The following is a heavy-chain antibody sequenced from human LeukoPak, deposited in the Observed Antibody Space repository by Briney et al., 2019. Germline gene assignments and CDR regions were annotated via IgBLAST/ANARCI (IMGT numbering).Heavy chain of an antibody. CDR1: GFTFDDYA. D-gene: IGHD4-17*01. CDR3: AKDIESYDDYVSFDY. J-gene: IGHJ4*02. V-gene: IGHV3-9*01. CDR2: ISWNSGSI. Sequence: GGSLRLSCAASGFTFDDYAMHWVRQAPGKGLEWVSGISWNSGSIGYADSVKGRFTISRDNAKNSLYLQMNSLRAEDTALYYCAKDIESYDDYVSFDYWGQGTLVTVSS.